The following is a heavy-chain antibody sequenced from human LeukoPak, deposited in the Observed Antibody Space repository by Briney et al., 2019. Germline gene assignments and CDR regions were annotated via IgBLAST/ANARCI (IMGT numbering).Heavy chain of an antibody. J-gene: IGHJ4*02. CDR1: GYTFTAHA. CDR2: INVANGDT. CDR3: ASKPRGESRPFDY. V-gene: IGHV1-3*01. Sequence: ASVKVSCKASGYTFTAHAVHCVRQAPGQRLEWMGWINVANGDTGYSQKFQDRVTITRDTSASTGYMEMSSLISEDTAVYYCASKPRGESRPFDYWGQGTLVTVSS. D-gene: IGHD3-16*01.